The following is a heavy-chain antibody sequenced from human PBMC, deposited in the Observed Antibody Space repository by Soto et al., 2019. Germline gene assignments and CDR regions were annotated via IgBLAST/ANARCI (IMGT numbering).Heavy chain of an antibody. CDR3: SRESGGATATLDYYYFDMDV. Sequence: QVQLVQSGAEVRKPGASVTVSCRSSGDSFNDYYIHWVRQAPGQGFEWMGWINPNGGVTKYAQKFQGWGSMTRETSIRTVYMQLSRLRSDDTAVYYCSRESGGATATLDYYYFDMDVWGTGTTVTVSS. J-gene: IGHJ6*03. CDR1: GDSFNDYY. V-gene: IGHV1-2*04. D-gene: IGHD5-12*01. CDR2: INPNGGVT.